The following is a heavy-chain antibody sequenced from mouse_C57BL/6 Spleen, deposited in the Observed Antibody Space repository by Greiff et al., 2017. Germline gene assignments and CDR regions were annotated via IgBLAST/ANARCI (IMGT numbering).Heavy chain of an antibody. CDR2: IWRGGST. J-gene: IGHJ4*01. CDR3: AKSYDYGYAMDY. CDR1: GFSLTSYG. D-gene: IGHD2-4*01. V-gene: IGHV2-5*01. Sequence: VQLQESGPGLVQPSQSLSITCTVSGFSLTSYGVHWVRQSPGKGLEWLGVIWRGGSTDYNSAFMSRLSITKDNSKSQVFFKMNSLQADDTAIYXCAKSYDYGYAMDYWGQGTSVTVSS.